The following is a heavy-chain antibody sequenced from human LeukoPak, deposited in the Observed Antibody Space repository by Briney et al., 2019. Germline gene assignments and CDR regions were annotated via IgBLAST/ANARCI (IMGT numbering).Heavy chain of an antibody. J-gene: IGHJ3*02. CDR3: ARDLVTVTKGFDI. Sequence: KASETLSLTCAVSTDSFSSHYWTWIRQPPGKGLEWIGYISYIGSTNYNPSLKSRVTISIDTSKNQFSLKLSSVTAADTAVYYCARDLVTVTKGFDIWGQGTMASVSS. D-gene: IGHD4-17*01. V-gene: IGHV4-59*11. CDR1: TDSFSSHY. CDR2: ISYIGST.